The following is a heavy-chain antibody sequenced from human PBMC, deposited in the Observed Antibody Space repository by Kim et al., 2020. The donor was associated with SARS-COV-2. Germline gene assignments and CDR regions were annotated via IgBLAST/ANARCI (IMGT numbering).Heavy chain of an antibody. V-gene: IGHV4-61*01. CDR2: IYSSGST. CDR3: ARDIITVAGGPSGWFDP. J-gene: IGHJ5*02. Sequence: SETLSLTCTVSGGSVSSGNFYWSWIRQPPGKGLEYIGYIYSSGSTNYNPTSYNPSLKSRVTISVDTSKNQFSLKLNSVTAADTAVYYCARDIITVAGGPSGWFDPWGQGTLVTVSS. D-gene: IGHD3-10*01. CDR1: GGSVSSGNFY.